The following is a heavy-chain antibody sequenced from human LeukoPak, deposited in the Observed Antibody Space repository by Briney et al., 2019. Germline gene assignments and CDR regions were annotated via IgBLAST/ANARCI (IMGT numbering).Heavy chain of an antibody. D-gene: IGHD3-3*01. Sequence: SGGSLRLSCAASGLTFDDYAMHWVRQAPGKGLEWVSLISWDGGSTYYADSVKGRFTISRDNSKNSLYLQMNSLRAEDTALYYCAKGGDYDFWSGPKDYHYYMDVWGKGTTVTVSS. J-gene: IGHJ6*03. CDR1: GLTFDDYA. V-gene: IGHV3-43D*03. CDR3: AKGGDYDFWSGPKDYHYYMDV. CDR2: ISWDGGST.